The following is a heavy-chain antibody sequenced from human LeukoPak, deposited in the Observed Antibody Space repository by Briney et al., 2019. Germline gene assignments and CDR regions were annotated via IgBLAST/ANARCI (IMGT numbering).Heavy chain of an antibody. Sequence: GRSLRLSCAASGFTFSSYDMHWVRQATGKGLECVSAIGTAGDPYYPGSVKGRFTISRENAKNSLYLQMNSLRAGDTAVYYCAIGTRDGDSHPLDYWGEGTLVTVSS. CDR1: GFTFSSYD. CDR3: AIGTRDGDSHPLDY. V-gene: IGHV3-13*05. D-gene: IGHD4-17*01. J-gene: IGHJ4*02. CDR2: IGTAGDP.